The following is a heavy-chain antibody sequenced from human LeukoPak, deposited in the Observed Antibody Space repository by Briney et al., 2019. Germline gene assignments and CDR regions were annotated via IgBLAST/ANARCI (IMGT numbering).Heavy chain of an antibody. CDR2: IYTSGST. J-gene: IGHJ3*02. V-gene: IGHV4-61*02. Sequence: SETLSLTCTVSGGSISSGSYYWSWIRQPAGKGLEWIGRIYTSGSTNYNPSLKSRVTISVDTSKNQFSLKLSSVTAADTAVYYCAGSITMIVVVITTGAFDIWGQGTMVTVSS. CDR3: AGSITMIVVVITTGAFDI. CDR1: GGSISSGSYY. D-gene: IGHD3-22*01.